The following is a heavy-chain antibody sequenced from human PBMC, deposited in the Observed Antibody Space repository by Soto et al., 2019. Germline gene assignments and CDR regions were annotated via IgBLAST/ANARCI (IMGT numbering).Heavy chain of an antibody. CDR1: GFTFSNGW. CDR3: ATECCSTTSRGMDA. Sequence: EVQLEESGGGLVKPGGSLRLSCEGSGFTFSNGWMSWVRQAPGKGLEWVGRIKSKSAGGTTDYAAPVKGRFTISRDDSKTMVYLEMNGLKTEDTAVYYCATECCSTTSRGMDARGQGTTGIVSS. CDR2: IKSKSAGGTT. J-gene: IGHJ6*02. D-gene: IGHD2-2*01. V-gene: IGHV3-15*01.